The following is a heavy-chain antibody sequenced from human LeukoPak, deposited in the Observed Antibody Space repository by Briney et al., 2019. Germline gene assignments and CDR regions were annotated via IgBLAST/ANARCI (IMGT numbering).Heavy chain of an antibody. D-gene: IGHD4-17*01. J-gene: IGHJ4*02. Sequence: ASVKVSCKASGYTFTGYYMHWVRQAPGQGLEWMGWINPNSGGTNYAQKFQGRVTMTRDTSISTAYMELSRLRSDDTAVYYCARDEDYGDYEGDYWGQGTLVTVSS. V-gene: IGHV1-2*02. CDR1: GYTFTGYY. CDR2: INPNSGGT. CDR3: ARDEDYGDYEGDY.